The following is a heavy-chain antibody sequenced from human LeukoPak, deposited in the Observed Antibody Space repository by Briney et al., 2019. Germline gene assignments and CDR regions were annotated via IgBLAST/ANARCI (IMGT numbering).Heavy chain of an antibody. CDR2: ISSSSSYI. CDR1: GFTFSSYS. D-gene: IGHD6-19*01. Sequence: GGSLRLSCAASGFTFSSYSMNWVRQAPGKGLEWVSSISSSSSYIYYADSVKGRFTISRDNAKNSLYLQMNSLRAEDTAVYYCARDLGAVAGPYYYYYYYMDVWGKGTTVTVSS. J-gene: IGHJ6*03. V-gene: IGHV3-21*01. CDR3: ARDLGAVAGPYYYYYYYMDV.